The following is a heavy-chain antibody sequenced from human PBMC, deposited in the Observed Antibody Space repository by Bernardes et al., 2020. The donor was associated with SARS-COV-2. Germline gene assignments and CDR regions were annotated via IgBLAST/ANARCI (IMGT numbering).Heavy chain of an antibody. J-gene: IGHJ4*02. CDR2: IDPGDSYT. V-gene: IGHV5-51*01. D-gene: IGHD2-21*01. CDR3: ARRGRDNSDYFDY. Sequence: GESLKISCQVSGYKFSIFYIGWVRQMPGKSLEWMGIIDPGDSYTTYNPSLEGQVTISADKSISTAYLQWSSLEASDTAVYYCARRGRDNSDYFDYWGQGTLVTVSS. CDR1: GYKFSIFY.